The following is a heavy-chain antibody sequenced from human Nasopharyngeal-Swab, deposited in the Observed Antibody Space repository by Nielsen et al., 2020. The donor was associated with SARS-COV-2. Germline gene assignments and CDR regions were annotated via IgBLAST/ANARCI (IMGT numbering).Heavy chain of an antibody. D-gene: IGHD3-22*01. CDR1: GFTFSNAW. CDR2: IKSKTDGGTT. J-gene: IGHJ3*02. Sequence: GGSLRLSCAASGFTFSNAWMSWVRQAPGKGLEWVGRIKSKTDGGTTDYAVPVKGRFTISRDDSKNTLYLQMNSLKTEDTAVYYCTTSGYDSTSDAFNIWGQGTMVTVSS. V-gene: IGHV3-15*01. CDR3: TTSGYDSTSDAFNI.